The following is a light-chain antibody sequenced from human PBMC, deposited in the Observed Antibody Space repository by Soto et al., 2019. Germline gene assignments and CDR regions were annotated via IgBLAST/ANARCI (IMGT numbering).Light chain of an antibody. J-gene: IGLJ3*02. CDR1: SSNIGSNA. V-gene: IGLV1-44*01. CDR2: RDN. CDR3: AAWNDRPYLWV. Sequence: QSVLTQPPSASGTPGQRVSISCSGSSSNIGSNAVHWYQQFPGKAPRLLIYRDNQRPSGVPDRFSGSKSGTSASLVISGLQSEDEADYYCAAWNDRPYLWVFGGGTKLTVL.